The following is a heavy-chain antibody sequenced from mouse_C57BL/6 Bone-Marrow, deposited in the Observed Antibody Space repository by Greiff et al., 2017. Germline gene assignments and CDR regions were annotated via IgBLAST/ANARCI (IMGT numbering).Heavy chain of an antibody. D-gene: IGHD2-10*02. J-gene: IGHJ3*01. CDR3: ARSLVWFAY. CDR2: ISYDGSN. CDR1: GYSITSGYY. Sequence: VQLQQSGPGLVKPSQSLSLTCSATGYSITSGYYWNWIRQFPGNILEWMGYISYDGSNNYNPSLKNRISITRDTSKNQFYLKLNSVTAEDTATYYGARSLVWFAYWGQGTLVTVSA. V-gene: IGHV3-6*01.